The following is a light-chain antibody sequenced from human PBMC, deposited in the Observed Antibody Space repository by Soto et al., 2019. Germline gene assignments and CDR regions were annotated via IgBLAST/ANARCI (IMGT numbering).Light chain of an antibody. Sequence: QSALTQPASVSGSPGQSITISCTGTSSDIGGYNYVSWYQQHLGKAPKLIIYEVNNRPSGISNRFSGSKSDNTASLTISGLQAEDEADYYCNSYTSSRTGVFGGGTKLTVL. J-gene: IGLJ3*02. CDR2: EVN. CDR3: NSYTSSRTGV. CDR1: SSDIGGYNY. V-gene: IGLV2-14*01.